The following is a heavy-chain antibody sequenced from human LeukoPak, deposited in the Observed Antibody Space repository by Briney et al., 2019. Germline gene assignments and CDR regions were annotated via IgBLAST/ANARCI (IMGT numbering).Heavy chain of an antibody. CDR2: IYHSGRT. Sequence: SETLSLTCTVSGYSISSGYYWGWIRQPPGKGLEWIGSIYHSGRTFYNPSLKSRVTISVDTSKNQFSLKLTSVTAADTAVYYCARDGGINYGDYGALDYWGQGTLVTVSS. CDR1: GYSISSGYY. D-gene: IGHD4-17*01. V-gene: IGHV4-38-2*02. CDR3: ARDGGINYGDYGALDY. J-gene: IGHJ4*02.